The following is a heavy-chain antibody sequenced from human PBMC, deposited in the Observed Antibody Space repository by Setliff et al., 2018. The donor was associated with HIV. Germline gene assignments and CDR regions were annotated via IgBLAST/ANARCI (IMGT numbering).Heavy chain of an antibody. CDR3: ARGRMHYYDTSVYLDAFDI. CDR2: IYYSVST. Sequence: KASETLSLTCTVSGGSNSSASYYWSWIRQHPGKGLEWIGYIYYSVSTYYNPSLKSRVTISVDTSKKQFSLNLSSVTAADTAVYYCARGRMHYYDTSVYLDAFDIWGQGTMVTVSS. J-gene: IGHJ3*02. V-gene: IGHV4-31*03. D-gene: IGHD3-22*01. CDR1: GGSNSSASYY.